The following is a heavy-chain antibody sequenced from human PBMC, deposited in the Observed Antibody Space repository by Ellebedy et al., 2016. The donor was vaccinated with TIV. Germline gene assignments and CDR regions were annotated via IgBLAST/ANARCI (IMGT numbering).Heavy chain of an antibody. D-gene: IGHD5-12*01. CDR2: IFSNDEK. V-gene: IGHV2-26*01. J-gene: IGHJ6*02. Sequence: SGPMLVKPTETLTLTCTVSGFSLSNARMGVSWIRQPPGKALEWLAHIFSNDEKSYSTSLKTRLTISKDTSKNQVVLTMTNMDPVDTATYYCARISGGYNSYYYYGMDVWGQGTTVTVSS. CDR3: ARISGGYNSYYYYGMDV. CDR1: GFSLSNARMG.